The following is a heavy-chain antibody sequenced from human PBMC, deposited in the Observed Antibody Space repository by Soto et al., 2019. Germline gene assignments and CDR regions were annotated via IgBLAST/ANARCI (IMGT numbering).Heavy chain of an antibody. D-gene: IGHD2-21*02. CDR2: IVPVFGTP. V-gene: IGHV1-69*01. CDR3: ARDRWVTARMQGASGD. Sequence: QVQLVQSGAEVKKPGSSVTVSCKASGASFYSYTINWVRQAPGQGLEWMGGIVPVFGTPTYSQKFQGRVTITADEPTSTAYMELSSLRSEDTAVYYCARDRWVTARMQGASGDWGQGTLVTVSS. CDR1: GASFYSYT. J-gene: IGHJ4*02.